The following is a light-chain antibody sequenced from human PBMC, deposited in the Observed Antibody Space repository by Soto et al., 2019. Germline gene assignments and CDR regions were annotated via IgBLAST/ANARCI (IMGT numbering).Light chain of an antibody. CDR1: DSNIGTYF. Sequence: QSVLTQPPSVSAAPGQRVTISCSGGDSNIGTYFVAWYQHLPGSAPKLLIFDDDRRPSGISDRLSGSKSGTSATLDITGLQTGDEADYYCGTWDSSLSAYVFGTGTKVTVL. J-gene: IGLJ1*01. CDR3: GTWDSSLSAYV. V-gene: IGLV1-51*01. CDR2: DDD.